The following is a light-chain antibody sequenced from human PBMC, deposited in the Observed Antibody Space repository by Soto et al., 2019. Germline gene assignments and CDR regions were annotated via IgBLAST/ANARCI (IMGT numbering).Light chain of an antibody. Sequence: QSALTQPASVSGSPGQSITISCTGTSSDVGGHNSVSWYRQDPGKAPKLIIYDVTYRPSGVSNRFSGSKSGNTASLTISGLQSEDEADYHCSSFTSSITYVFGTGTQLTVL. CDR3: SSFTSSITYV. J-gene: IGLJ1*01. V-gene: IGLV2-14*01. CDR1: SSDVGGHNS. CDR2: DVT.